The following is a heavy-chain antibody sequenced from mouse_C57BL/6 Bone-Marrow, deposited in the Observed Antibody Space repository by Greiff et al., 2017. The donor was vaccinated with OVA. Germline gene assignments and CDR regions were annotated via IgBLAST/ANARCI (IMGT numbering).Heavy chain of an antibody. V-gene: IGHV1-64*01. CDR2: IHPNSGST. J-gene: IGHJ1*03. CDR1: GYTFTSYW. D-gene: IGHD2-5*01. Sequence: QVQLQQPGAELVKPGASVKLSCKASGYTFTSYWMHWVKQRPGQGLEWIGMIHPNSGSTNYNEKFKSKATLTVDKSSSTAYMQLSILTSEDSAVYYCARESNYLWYFDVWGRGTTVTVSS. CDR3: ARESNYLWYFDV.